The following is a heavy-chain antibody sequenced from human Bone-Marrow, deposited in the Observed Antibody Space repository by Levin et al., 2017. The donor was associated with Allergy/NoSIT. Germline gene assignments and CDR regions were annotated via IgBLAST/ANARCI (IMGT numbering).Heavy chain of an antibody. V-gene: IGHV3-7*01. D-gene: IGHD3-16*02. J-gene: IGHJ6*02. CDR3: AREEGWGYHYGMDV. Sequence: GGSLRLSCAASGFTFTSFWMTWVRQAPGKGLEWVANIERDGSETYYVDSVKGRFTISRDNGKNSVYLQMNSLRVDDTAVYYCAREEGWGYHYGMDVWGQGTTVTVSS. CDR1: GFTFTSFW. CDR2: IERDGSET.